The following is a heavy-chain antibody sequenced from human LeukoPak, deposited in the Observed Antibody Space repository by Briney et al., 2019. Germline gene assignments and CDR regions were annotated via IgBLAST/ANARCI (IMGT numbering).Heavy chain of an antibody. J-gene: IGHJ6*02. CDR3: AREDCSSTSCYFRYYYYGMDV. V-gene: IGHV3-74*01. CDR2: INSDGSST. D-gene: IGHD2-2*01. CDR1: GFTFSSYW. Sequence: GGSLRLSCAASGFTFSSYWTHWVRQAPGKGLVWVSRINSDGSSTSYADSVKGRFTISRDNAKNTLYLQMNSLRAEDTAVYYCAREDCSSTSCYFRYYYYGMDVWGQGTTVTVSS.